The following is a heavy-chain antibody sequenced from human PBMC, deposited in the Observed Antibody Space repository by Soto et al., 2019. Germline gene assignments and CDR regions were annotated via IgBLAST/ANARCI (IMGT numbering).Heavy chain of an antibody. J-gene: IGHJ5*02. CDR2: IYYSGST. Sequence: SETLSLTCTVSGGSISSSSYYWGWIRQPPGKGLEWIGSIYYSGSTYYNPSLKSRVTISVDTSKNQFSLKLSSVTAADTAVYYCASLFGELLLNWFDPWGQGTLVTVSS. V-gene: IGHV4-39*01. CDR3: ASLFGELLLNWFDP. D-gene: IGHD3-10*02. CDR1: GGSISSSSYY.